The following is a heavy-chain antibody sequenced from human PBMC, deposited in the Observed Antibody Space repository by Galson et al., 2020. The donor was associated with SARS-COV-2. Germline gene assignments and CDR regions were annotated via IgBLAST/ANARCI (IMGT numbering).Heavy chain of an antibody. D-gene: IGHD3-22*01. CDR3: ARFARGESYDSSGYYYDY. V-gene: IGHV4-59*01. J-gene: IGHJ4*02. CDR2: IYYSGST. CDR1: GGSISSYY. Sequence: ETSETLSLTCTVSGGSISSYYWSWIRQPPGKGLEWIGYIYYSGSTNYNPSLKSRVTISVDTSKNQFSLKLSSVTAADTAVYYCARFARGESYDSSGYYYDYWCQGTLVTVSS.